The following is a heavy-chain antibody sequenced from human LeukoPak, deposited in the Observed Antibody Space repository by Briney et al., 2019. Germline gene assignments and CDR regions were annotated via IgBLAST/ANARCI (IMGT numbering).Heavy chain of an antibody. CDR3: ARAGIAAAGPPLGFDP. V-gene: IGHV1-3*01. CDR2: INAGNGNT. Sequence: ASVKVSCKASGYTFTSYAMHWVRQAPGQRLEWMGWINAGNGNTKYSQKFQGRVTITRDTSAGTAYMELSSLRSEDTAVYYCARAGIAAAGPPLGFDPWGQGTLVTVSS. J-gene: IGHJ5*02. D-gene: IGHD6-13*01. CDR1: GYTFTSYA.